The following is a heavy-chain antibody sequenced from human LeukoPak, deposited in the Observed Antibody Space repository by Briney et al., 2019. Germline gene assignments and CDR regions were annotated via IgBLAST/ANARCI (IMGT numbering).Heavy chain of an antibody. V-gene: IGHV5-51*01. CDR1: GYSFTSYW. J-gene: IGHJ4*02. D-gene: IGHD2-2*01. Sequence: GESLKISCKGSGYSFTSYWIGWVRQMPGKGLEWMGIIYPGDSDTRYSPSFQGQVTISADKSISTAYLQWSSLKASDTAMYYGARHYGGYCSSTSCYVDYWGQGTLVTVSS. CDR2: IYPGDSDT. CDR3: ARHYGGYCSSTSCYVDY.